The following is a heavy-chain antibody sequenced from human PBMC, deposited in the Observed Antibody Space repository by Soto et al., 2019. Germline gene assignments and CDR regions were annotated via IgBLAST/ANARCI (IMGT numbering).Heavy chain of an antibody. CDR2: IYPGDSDT. CDR1: GYSFTSYW. Sequence: GESLKISCKGSGYSFTSYWIGWVRQMPGKGLEWMGIIYPGDSDTRYSPSFQGQVTISADKSISTAYLQWSSLKASDTAMYYCARQAYYYDSSGYYPFDYWGQGTLVTVYS. CDR3: ARQAYYYDSSGYYPFDY. V-gene: IGHV5-51*01. J-gene: IGHJ4*02. D-gene: IGHD3-22*01.